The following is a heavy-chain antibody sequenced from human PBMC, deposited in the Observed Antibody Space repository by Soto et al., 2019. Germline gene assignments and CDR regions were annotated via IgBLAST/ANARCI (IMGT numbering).Heavy chain of an antibody. D-gene: IGHD2-2*02. CDR3: ARGDCSAAGCYTHYYYGMDV. CDR1: GFTFRNYA. J-gene: IGHJ6*02. Sequence: LRLSCAAAGFTFRNYAMSWVRQAPGKGLEWVSAISRSGGTSYYADSVKGRFTISRDNAKNTLYLQMDNLRAEDTAVYYCARGDCSAAGCYTHYYYGMDVWRQGTTVTVSS. CDR2: ISRSGGTS. V-gene: IGHV3-23*01.